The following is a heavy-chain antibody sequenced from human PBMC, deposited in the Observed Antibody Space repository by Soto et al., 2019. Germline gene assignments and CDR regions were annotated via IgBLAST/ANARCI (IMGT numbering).Heavy chain of an antibody. J-gene: IGHJ3*02. D-gene: IGHD5-12*01. CDR2: IDPGNSYT. CDR1: GYTFTTYW. CDR3: ARHSGWLPFGDAFDI. Sequence: HGESLKISCKGSGYTFTTYWITWVRQTPGKGLEWMGRIDPGNSYTSYNPSFQGHVTLSADMSISTAYLQWSGLKASDTAMYYCARHSGWLPFGDAFDIWGQGTMVTVAS. V-gene: IGHV5-10-1*01.